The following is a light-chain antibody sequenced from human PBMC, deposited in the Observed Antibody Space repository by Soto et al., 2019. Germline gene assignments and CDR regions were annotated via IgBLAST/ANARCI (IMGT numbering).Light chain of an antibody. V-gene: IGKV2D-29*02. Sequence: DIVMTQTPLSLSVSPGQPASISCKSSQSLLRSDGKSSLYWYLQKPGQSPQLLIYGASTRLSRVPDRFSGSGSGTDFTLKISRVEDEDVGVYYCIQRIHLPETFGQGTKLEIK. CDR2: GAS. CDR1: QSLLRSDGKSS. CDR3: IQRIHLPET. J-gene: IGKJ2*01.